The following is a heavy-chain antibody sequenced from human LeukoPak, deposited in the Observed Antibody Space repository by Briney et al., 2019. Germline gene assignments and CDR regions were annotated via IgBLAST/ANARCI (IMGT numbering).Heavy chain of an antibody. J-gene: IGHJ4*02. V-gene: IGHV3-9*01. CDR1: GFTFDDYA. D-gene: IGHD5-24*01. CDR3: AKADRDGYNLVDY. Sequence: GGSLRLSCAASGFTFDDYAMHWVRQAPGKGLEWVSGISWNSGSIGYADSVKGRFTISRDNAKNSLHLQMNSLRAEDTALYYCAKADRDGYNLVDYWSQGTLVTVSS. CDR2: ISWNSGSI.